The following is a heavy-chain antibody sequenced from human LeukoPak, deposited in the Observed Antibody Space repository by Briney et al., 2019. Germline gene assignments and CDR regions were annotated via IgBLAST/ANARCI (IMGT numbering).Heavy chain of an antibody. V-gene: IGHV4-31*03. CDR2: IYYSGST. Sequence: SETLSLTCTVSGGSISSGGFYWSWIRQHPGEGLEWIGYIYYSGSTYYNPSLKSRVTISVDTSKNQFSLKLSSVTAADTAVYYCARDRRLERTYYFDYWGQGTLVTVSS. CDR3: ARDRRLERTYYFDY. J-gene: IGHJ4*02. D-gene: IGHD1-1*01. CDR1: GGSISSGGFY.